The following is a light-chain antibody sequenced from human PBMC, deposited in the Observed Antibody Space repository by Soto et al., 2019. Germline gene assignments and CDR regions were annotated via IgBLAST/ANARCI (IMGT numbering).Light chain of an antibody. CDR1: QGISSY. CDR3: QQLNSYPPT. V-gene: IGKV1-9*01. CDR2: AAS. Sequence: DIQLTQSPSFLSASVGDRVTITCRASQGISSYLAWYQQKPVKAPKLLIYAASTLQSGVPSRFSGSGSGTEFKLTISSLQPEDFATYYCQQLNSYPPTFGPGTKVDIK. J-gene: IGKJ3*01.